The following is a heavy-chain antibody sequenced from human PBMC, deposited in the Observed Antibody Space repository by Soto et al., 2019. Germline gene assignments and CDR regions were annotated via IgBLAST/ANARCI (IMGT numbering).Heavy chain of an antibody. J-gene: IGHJ5*02. CDR2: IKSESVGGTT. CDR1: GFSFRNAW. Sequence: EVQLVASGGDLVKPGGSLRLACAGSGFSFRNAWMSWVRQAPGKGPEWIGRIKSESVGGTTDYAAPVKGRFTVSRDDSKNTVYLHMSSLKIEDTAVYYCLGDRLHPWGQGTLVTVSS. CDR3: LGDRLHP. D-gene: IGHD2-21*02. V-gene: IGHV3-15*05.